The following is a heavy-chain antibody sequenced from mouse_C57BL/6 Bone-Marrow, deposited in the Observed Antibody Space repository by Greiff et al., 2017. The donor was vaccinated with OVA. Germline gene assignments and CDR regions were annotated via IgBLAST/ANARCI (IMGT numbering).Heavy chain of an antibody. J-gene: IGHJ3*01. CDR3: ARVWDDYEAWFAY. D-gene: IGHD2-4*01. CDR1: GFNIKNTY. V-gene: IGHV14-3*01. CDR2: IDPANGNT. Sequence: EVQLQQSVAELVRPGASVKLSCTASGFNIKNTYMPWVKQRPEQGLEWIGRIDPANGNTKYAPKFQGKATITADTSSNTAYLQLSSLTSEDTAIYYCARVWDDYEAWFAYWGQGTLVTVSA.